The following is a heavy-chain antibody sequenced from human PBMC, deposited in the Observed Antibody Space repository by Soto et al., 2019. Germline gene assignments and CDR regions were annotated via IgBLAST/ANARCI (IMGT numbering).Heavy chain of an antibody. CDR1: GFTFSSYA. CDR2: ISGSGGST. J-gene: IGHJ3*02. CDR3: AKDLNEDSSGYYYPDAFEI. Sequence: GGSLRLSCAASGFTFSSYAMSWVRQAPGKGLEWVSAISGSGGSTYYADSVKGRFTISRDNSKNTLYLQMNSLRAEDTAVYYCAKDLNEDSSGYYYPDAFEIWGQGTMVTVAS. V-gene: IGHV3-23*01. D-gene: IGHD3-22*01.